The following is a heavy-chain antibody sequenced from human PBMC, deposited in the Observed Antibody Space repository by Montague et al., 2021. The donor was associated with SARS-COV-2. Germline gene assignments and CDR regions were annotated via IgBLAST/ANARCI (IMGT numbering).Heavy chain of an antibody. D-gene: IGHD3-10*01. CDR2: IEYSGTT. Sequence: SETLSLTCTVSGGSISSYYWSWIRQSPGKGLEWIGYIEYSGTTNYSPSPKIRAPIPVTPSKTQFSLKLNSVTAVDSAVYYCSRLSMVRGGVAADYYCDYGLDVWGQGTTVTVSS. V-gene: IGHV4-59*13. CDR3: SRLSMVRGGVAADYYCDYGLDV. CDR1: GGSISSYY. J-gene: IGHJ6*02.